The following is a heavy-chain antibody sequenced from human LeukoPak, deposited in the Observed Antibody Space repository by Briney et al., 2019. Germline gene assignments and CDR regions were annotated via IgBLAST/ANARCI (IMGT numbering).Heavy chain of an antibody. D-gene: IGHD5-12*01. CDR1: GFTFSSFG. Sequence: GGSLRLSCAASGFTFSSFGMNWVRRAPGKGLEWISYISSSSTAIYYADSVKGRFTISRDNAKNSLYLQMNSLRAEDTAVYYCARTGSGYDSYYFDYWGQGTLVTVSS. CDR3: ARTGSGYDSYYFDY. V-gene: IGHV3-48*04. CDR2: ISSSSTAI. J-gene: IGHJ4*02.